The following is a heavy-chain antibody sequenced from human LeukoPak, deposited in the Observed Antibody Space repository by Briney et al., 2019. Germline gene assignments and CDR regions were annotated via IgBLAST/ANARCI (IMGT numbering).Heavy chain of an antibody. D-gene: IGHD3-10*01. CDR2: MNPNSGNT. J-gene: IGHJ6*02. V-gene: IGHV1-8*01. CDR1: GYTFTSYD. CDR3: VRGLPHYYGSGSYYKGPTMDV. Sequence: ASVKVSCKASGYTFTSYDINWVRQATGQGLEWMGWMNPNSGNTGYAQKFQGRVTMTRNTSISTACMELSSLRSEDTAVYYCVRGLPHYYGSGSYYKGPTMDVWGQGTTVTVSS.